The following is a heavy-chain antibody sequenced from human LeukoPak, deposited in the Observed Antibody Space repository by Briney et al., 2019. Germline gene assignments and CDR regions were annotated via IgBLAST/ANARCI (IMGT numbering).Heavy chain of an antibody. CDR2: IIPIFGTA. CDR1: GGTFSSYA. CDR3: AREDFGVVNSYYYYGMDV. D-gene: IGHD3-3*01. Sequence: GASVKVSCKASGGTFSSYAISWVRQAPGQGLEWTGGIIPIFGTANYAQKFQGRVTITADESTSTAYMELSSLRSEDTAVYYCAREDFGVVNSYYYYGMDVWGQGTTVTVSS. J-gene: IGHJ6*02. V-gene: IGHV1-69*13.